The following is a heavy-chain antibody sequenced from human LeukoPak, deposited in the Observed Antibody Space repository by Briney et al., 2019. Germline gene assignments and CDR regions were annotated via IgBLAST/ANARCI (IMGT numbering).Heavy chain of an antibody. CDR2: IYYSGST. V-gene: IGHV4-39*01. Sequence: PSETLSLTCTVSGGSISSSTYYWGWIRQPPGKGLEWIGSIYYSGSTYYNPSLKSRVTISVDTSKNQFSLKLSSVTAADTAVYYCARRLAAAGRANEYFDHWGQGTLVTVSS. J-gene: IGHJ1*01. CDR3: ARRLAAAGRANEYFDH. CDR1: GGSISSSTYY. D-gene: IGHD6-13*01.